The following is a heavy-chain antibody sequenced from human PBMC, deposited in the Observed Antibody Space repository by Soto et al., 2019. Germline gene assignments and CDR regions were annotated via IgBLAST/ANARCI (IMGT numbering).Heavy chain of an antibody. D-gene: IGHD5-12*01. Sequence: VGSLRLSCAASGFTVSSNYMSWVRQAPGKGLEWVSVIYSGGSTYYADSVKGRFTISRDNSKNTLYLQMNSLRAEDTAVYYCARDRIRDGYNYYYYGMDVWGQGTTVTVSS. V-gene: IGHV3-53*01. CDR2: IYSGGST. J-gene: IGHJ6*02. CDR1: GFTVSSNY. CDR3: ARDRIRDGYNYYYYGMDV.